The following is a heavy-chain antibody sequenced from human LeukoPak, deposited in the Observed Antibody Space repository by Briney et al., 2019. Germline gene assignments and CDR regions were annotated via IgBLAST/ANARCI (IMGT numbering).Heavy chain of an antibody. D-gene: IGHD4-17*01. Sequence: SETLSLTCTVSGGSISSYYWSWIRQPPGKGLEGIGYIYYSGSTNYNPSLKSRVTISVDTSKNQFSLKLSSVTAADTAVYYCARDPYGDYADAFDIWGQGTMVTVSS. V-gene: IGHV4-59*01. CDR3: ARDPYGDYADAFDI. CDR2: IYYSGST. J-gene: IGHJ3*02. CDR1: GGSISSYY.